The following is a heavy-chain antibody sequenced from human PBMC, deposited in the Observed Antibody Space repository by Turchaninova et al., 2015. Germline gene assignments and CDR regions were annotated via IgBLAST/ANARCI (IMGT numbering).Heavy chain of an antibody. CDR1: GFTFTTYG. D-gene: IGHD2-15*01. CDR3: ARSSRHCSGGSCYYFDY. CDR2: INTDTGDP. J-gene: IGHJ4*02. V-gene: IGHV7-4-1*02. Sequence: QVQLVQSGSELKKPGAPVRVSFKASGFTFTTYGINWVRQAPGQGLEWMGWINTDTGDPTYAQGFTGRFVFSLDISVSTAYLQISNLKAEDTAVYYCARSSRHCSGGSCYYFDYWGQGTLVTVSS.